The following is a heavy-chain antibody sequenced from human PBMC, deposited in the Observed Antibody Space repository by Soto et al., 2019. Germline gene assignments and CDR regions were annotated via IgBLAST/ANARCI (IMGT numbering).Heavy chain of an antibody. CDR3: ARQIYDSDTGPNFQYYFDS. J-gene: IGHJ4*02. CDR2: IDPSDSQT. CDR1: GYSFAGYW. V-gene: IGHV5-10-1*01. Sequence: GSLKISCKGSGYSFAGYWITWVRQKPGKGLEWMGRIDPSDSQTYYSPSFRGHVTISVTKSITTVFLQWSSLRASDTAMYYCARQIYDSDTGPNFQYYFDSWGQGTPVTVSS. D-gene: IGHD3-22*01.